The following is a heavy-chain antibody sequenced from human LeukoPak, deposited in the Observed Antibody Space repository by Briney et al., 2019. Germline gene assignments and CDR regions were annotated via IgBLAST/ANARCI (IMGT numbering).Heavy chain of an antibody. CDR3: ARRQDYYDSSGYYYFDY. Sequence: ASVKVSCKASGYTFTSYGISWVRQAPGQGLEWMGWISAYNGNTNYAQKLQGRVTMTTDTSTSTAYMELRSLRSDDTAVYYCARRQDYYDSSGYYYFDYWGQGTLVTVSS. D-gene: IGHD3-22*01. CDR2: ISAYNGNT. CDR1: GYTFTSYG. J-gene: IGHJ4*02. V-gene: IGHV1-18*01.